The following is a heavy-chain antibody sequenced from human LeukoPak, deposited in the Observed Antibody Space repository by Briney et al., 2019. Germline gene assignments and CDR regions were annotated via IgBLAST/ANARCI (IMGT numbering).Heavy chain of an antibody. CDR1: GGSVSSGSYY. CDR3: ARVNCGGDCYSTRGDWFDP. V-gene: IGHV4-61*01. D-gene: IGHD2-21*02. CDR2: IYYSGST. Sequence: KPSETLSLTCTVSGGSVSSGSYYWTWIRQPPRKGLEWIVYIYYSGSTNYSPSLKSRVTISVDTSKNQFSLKLSSVTAADTAVYYCARVNCGGDCYSTRGDWFDPWGQGTLLTVSS. J-gene: IGHJ5*02.